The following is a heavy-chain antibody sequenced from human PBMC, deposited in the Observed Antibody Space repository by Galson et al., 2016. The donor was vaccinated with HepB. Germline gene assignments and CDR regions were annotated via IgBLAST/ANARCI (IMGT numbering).Heavy chain of an antibody. V-gene: IGHV3-23*01. D-gene: IGHD1-26*01. Sequence: LRLSCAASGFTFSNYGMTWVHQAPGKGLEVVSSISRSGDSTDYADSMKGRFTISRDNSKNTLSLQMNSLTADDTAIDYCVQGSTAPAVWGKGTTVTVSS. CDR1: GFTFSNYG. CDR2: ISRSGDST. J-gene: IGHJ6*04. CDR3: VQGSTAPAV.